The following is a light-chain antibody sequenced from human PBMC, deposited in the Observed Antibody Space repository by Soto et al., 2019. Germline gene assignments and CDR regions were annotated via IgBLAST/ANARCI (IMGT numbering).Light chain of an antibody. J-gene: IGLJ3*02. V-gene: IGLV2-11*01. Sequence: QSVLTQPRSVSASPGQSVTIPCSGSSSDVGGYNLVSWYQQKPGEVPKVIIYDVFKRPSGVPDRFFGSKSGNTATLTISGLQGDDEADFHCCSYAGRFIWVFGGGTKGTVL. CDR2: DVF. CDR3: CSYAGRFIWV. CDR1: SSDVGGYNL.